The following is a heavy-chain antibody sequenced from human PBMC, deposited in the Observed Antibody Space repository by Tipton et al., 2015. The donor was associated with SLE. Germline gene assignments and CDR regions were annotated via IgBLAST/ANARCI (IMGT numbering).Heavy chain of an antibody. CDR3: ARDGYSYPFDY. CDR1: GGSISSSGYY. V-gene: IGHV4-31*03. D-gene: IGHD5-18*01. J-gene: IGHJ4*02. CDR2: MYHSGST. Sequence: TLSLTCTVSGGSISSSGYYWNWVRRRPGKGLEWIGYMYHSGSTYYNPSLESRAFILADTSKNQFSLKLTSVTAADTAVYYCARDGYSYPFDYWGQGTLVTVSS.